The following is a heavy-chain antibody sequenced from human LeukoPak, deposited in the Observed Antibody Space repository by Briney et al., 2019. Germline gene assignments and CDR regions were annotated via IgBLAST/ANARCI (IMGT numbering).Heavy chain of an antibody. Sequence: PSETLSLTCAVYGGSFSGYYWSWIRQPPGKGLEWIGEINHSGSTNYNPSLKSRVTISVDTSKNQFSLKLSSVTAADTAVYYCARRRIAAAGANWFDPWGQGTLVTVSS. CDR1: GGSFSGYY. CDR3: ARRRIAAAGANWFDP. CDR2: INHSGST. J-gene: IGHJ5*02. V-gene: IGHV4-34*01. D-gene: IGHD6-13*01.